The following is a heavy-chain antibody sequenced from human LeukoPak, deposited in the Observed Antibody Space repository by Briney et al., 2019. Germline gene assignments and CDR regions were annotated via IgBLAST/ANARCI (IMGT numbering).Heavy chain of an antibody. CDR2: INPNSGGT. CDR3: ARVRAMHDSSGYYDY. D-gene: IGHD3-22*01. J-gene: IGHJ4*02. Sequence: GASVKVSCKASGYTFTGYYMHWVRQAPGQGLEWMGWINPNSGGTNYAQKFQGRVTMTRDTSISTAYMELSRLRSDDTAVYYCARVRAMHDSSGYYDYWGQGTLVTVSS. V-gene: IGHV1-2*02. CDR1: GYTFTGYY.